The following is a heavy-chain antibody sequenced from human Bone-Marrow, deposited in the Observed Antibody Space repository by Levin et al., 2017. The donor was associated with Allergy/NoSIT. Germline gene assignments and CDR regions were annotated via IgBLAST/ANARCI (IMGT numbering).Heavy chain of an antibody. D-gene: IGHD3-9*01. CDR2: IYYSGST. V-gene: IGHV4-39*07. J-gene: IGHJ4*02. Sequence: SQTLSLTCTVSGGSISSSSYYWGWIRQPPGKGLEWIGSIYYSGSTYYNPSLKSRVTISVDTSKNQFSLKLSSVTAADTAVYYCARGRYYDILTGYSPFDYWGQGTLVTVSS. CDR1: GGSISSSSYY. CDR3: ARGRYYDILTGYSPFDY.